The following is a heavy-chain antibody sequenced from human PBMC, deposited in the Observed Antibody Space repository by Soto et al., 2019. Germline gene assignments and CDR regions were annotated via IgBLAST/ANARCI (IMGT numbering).Heavy chain of an antibody. CDR3: ACARQVDYYYDSSGYYEPLDY. J-gene: IGHJ4*02. CDR1: GGSFSGYY. V-gene: IGHV4-34*01. D-gene: IGHD3-22*01. CDR2: INHSGST. Sequence: QVQLQQWGAGLLKPSETLSLTCAVYGGSFSGYYWSWIRQPPGKGLEWIGEINHSGSTNYNPSLKSRVTISVETSKNQFSLKLSSVTAADTAVYYCACARQVDYYYDSSGYYEPLDYWGQGTLVTVSS.